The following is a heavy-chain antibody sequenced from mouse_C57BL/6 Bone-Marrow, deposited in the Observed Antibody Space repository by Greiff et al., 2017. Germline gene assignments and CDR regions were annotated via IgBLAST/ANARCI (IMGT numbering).Heavy chain of an antibody. V-gene: IGHV1-18*01. CDR3: ARSGYYYGSRAPFAY. Sequence: VQLKESGPELVKPGASVKIPCKASGYTFTDYNMDWVKQSHGKSLEWIGDINPNNGGTIYNQKFKGKATLTVDKSSSTAYMELRSLTSEDTAVYYCARSGYYYGSRAPFAYWGQGTLVTVSA. D-gene: IGHD1-1*01. CDR2: INPNNGGT. CDR1: GYTFTDYN. J-gene: IGHJ3*01.